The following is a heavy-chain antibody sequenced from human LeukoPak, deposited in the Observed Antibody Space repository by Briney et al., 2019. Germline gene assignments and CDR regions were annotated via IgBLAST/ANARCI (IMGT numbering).Heavy chain of an antibody. J-gene: IGHJ5*02. Sequence: PSETLSLTCTVSGGSISCSSYYWGWIRQPPGKGLEWIGSIYYSGSTYYNPSLKSRVTISVDTSKNQFSLKLSSVTAADTAVYYCARGPPGVVIIGWFDPWGQGTLVTVPS. CDR3: ARGPPGVVIIGWFDP. D-gene: IGHD3-3*01. CDR2: IYYSGST. V-gene: IGHV4-39*07. CDR1: GGSISCSSYY.